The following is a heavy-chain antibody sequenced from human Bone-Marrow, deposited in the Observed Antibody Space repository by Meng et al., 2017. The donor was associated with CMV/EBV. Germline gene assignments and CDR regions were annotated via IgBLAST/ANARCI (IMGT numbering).Heavy chain of an antibody. Sequence: GGSLRLSCAASGFTFSNAWMSWVRQAPGKGLEWVGRIKSKTDGGTTDYAAPVKGRFTISRDDSKNTLYLQMNSLKTEDTAVYYCTTGQRGYSGYLFAYRGQGNLVHVAS. CDR3: TTGQRGYSGYLFAY. J-gene: IGHJ4*02. V-gene: IGHV3-15*01. CDR1: GFTFSNAW. CDR2: IKSKTDGGTT. D-gene: IGHD5-12*01.